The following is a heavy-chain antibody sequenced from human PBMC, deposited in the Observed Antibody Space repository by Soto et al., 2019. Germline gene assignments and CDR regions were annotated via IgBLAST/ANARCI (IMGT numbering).Heavy chain of an antibody. V-gene: IGHV3-23*01. Sequence: PGGSLRLSCVASGFSFSAYTMTWVRQAPGKGLDWVSSISTSGGTTYYADSVKGRFIISRDHFKNTLYLQMNSLRADDTAIFYCARFSNYYGSGSDYQYYFDSWGLGTLVTVSS. CDR2: ISTSGGTT. CDR3: ARFSNYYGSGSDYQYYFDS. D-gene: IGHD3-10*01. J-gene: IGHJ4*02. CDR1: GFSFSAYT.